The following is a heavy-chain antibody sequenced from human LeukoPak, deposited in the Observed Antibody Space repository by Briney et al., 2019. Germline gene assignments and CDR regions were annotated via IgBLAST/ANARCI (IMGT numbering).Heavy chain of an antibody. CDR1: GGSISISSYY. CDR2: IYYSGST. J-gene: IGHJ6*02. CDR3: ARRVAVKPYYGMDV. D-gene: IGHD6-19*01. Sequence: PSETLSLTCTVSGGSISISSYYWGWIRQPPGKGLEWIGSIYYSGSTNYNPSLNSRVTISVDTSKNQFSLKVNSVTAADTAVYYCARRVAVKPYYGMDVWGQGTTVTVSS. V-gene: IGHV4-39*07.